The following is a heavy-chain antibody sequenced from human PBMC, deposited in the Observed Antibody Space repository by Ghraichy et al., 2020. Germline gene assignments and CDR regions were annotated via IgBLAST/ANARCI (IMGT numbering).Heavy chain of an antibody. CDR1: GGSISSYY. CDR3: ARDQYSGSYSFDY. CDR2: IYYSGST. V-gene: IGHV4-59*01. D-gene: IGHD1-26*01. J-gene: IGHJ4*02. Sequence: SETLSLTCTVSGGSISSYYWNWIRQPPGTGLEWIGYIYYSGSTNYNPSLKSRVTISVDTSKNQFSLKLSSVTAADTAVYYCARDQYSGSYSFDYWGQGTLVTVSS.